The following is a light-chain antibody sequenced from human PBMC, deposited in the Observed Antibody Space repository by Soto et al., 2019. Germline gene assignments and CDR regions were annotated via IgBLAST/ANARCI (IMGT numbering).Light chain of an antibody. V-gene: IGKV1-5*01. CDR1: QSISGR. CDR3: QQYNSERT. J-gene: IGKJ1*01. Sequence: DIQMTQSPSTLSASVGDRVTITCRASQSISGRLAWYRQKPGKAPKLLIYAASSLESGVPSRFSGSGSGTEFILTISSLQPDDFATYYCQQYNSERTFGQGTKVDIK. CDR2: AAS.